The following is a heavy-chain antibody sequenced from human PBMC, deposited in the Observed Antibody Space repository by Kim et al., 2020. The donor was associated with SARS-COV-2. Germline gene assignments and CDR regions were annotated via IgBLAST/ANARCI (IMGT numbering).Heavy chain of an antibody. CDR2: GST. CDR3: ASEMMALWF. D-gene: IGHD3-10*01. Sequence: GSTCYADSVKGRFTISRHNSKNTLYLQMNSLRAEDTAVYYCASEMMALWFGGQGTLVTVSS. J-gene: IGHJ4*02. V-gene: IGHV3-53*04.